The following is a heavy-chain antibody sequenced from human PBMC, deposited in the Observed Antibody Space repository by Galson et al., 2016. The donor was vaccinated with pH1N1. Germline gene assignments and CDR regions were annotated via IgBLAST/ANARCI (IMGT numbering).Heavy chain of an antibody. CDR3: SHSSSGSPPWNNWFDP. Sequence: PALVKPTQTLTLTCTFSGFSLSTSGVGVGWIRQPPGKALEWLALIYWDDDKRYSPSLKSRLTITKDTSKNQVVLTMTNMDPVDTATYYCSHSSSGSPPWNNWFDPWGQGTLVTVSS. CDR2: IYWDDDK. J-gene: IGHJ5*02. CDR1: GFSLSTSGVG. D-gene: IGHD6-13*01. V-gene: IGHV2-5*02.